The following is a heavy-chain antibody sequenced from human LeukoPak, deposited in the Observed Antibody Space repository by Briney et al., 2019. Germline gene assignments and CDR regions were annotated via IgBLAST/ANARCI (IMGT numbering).Heavy chain of an antibody. Sequence: SETLSLTCTVSGGSVSTYYWNWIRQPAGKGLEWIGRVYNSGSTNYNPSLKSLVTMSVDTSKNQFSLNLRSVTAADTAVYYCARDDGSGWYADYFDYWGQGTLVTVST. V-gene: IGHV4-4*07. J-gene: IGHJ4*02. CDR3: ARDDGSGWYADYFDY. D-gene: IGHD6-13*01. CDR1: GGSVSTYY. CDR2: VYNSGST.